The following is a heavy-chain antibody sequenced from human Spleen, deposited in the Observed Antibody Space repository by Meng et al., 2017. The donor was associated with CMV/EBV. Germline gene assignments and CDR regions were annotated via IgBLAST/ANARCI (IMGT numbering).Heavy chain of an antibody. Sequence: ASVKVSCKASGYTFTSYDINWVRQATGQGLEWMGWMNPNSGNTDYAQKFQGRVTMTRNTSISTAYMELSSLRSDDTAVYYCARDLGENDFWSGYSPTYYFDYWGQGTLVTISS. D-gene: IGHD3-3*01. J-gene: IGHJ4*02. CDR2: MNPNSGNT. CDR1: GYTFTSYD. V-gene: IGHV1-8*01. CDR3: ARDLGENDFWSGYSPTYYFDY.